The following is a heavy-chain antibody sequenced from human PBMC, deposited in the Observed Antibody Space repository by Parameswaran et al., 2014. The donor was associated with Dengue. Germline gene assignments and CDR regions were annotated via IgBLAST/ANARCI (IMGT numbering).Heavy chain of an antibody. J-gene: IGHJ4*02. V-gene: IGHV3-30*04. D-gene: IGHD3-3*01. CDR3: ARGRRKIITIFGVVTGDY. CDR2: ISYDGSNK. Sequence: WIRQPPGKGLEWVAVISYDGSNKYYADSVKGRFTISRDNSKNTLYLQMNSLRAEDTAVYYCARGRRKIITIFGVVTGDYWGQGTLVTVSS.